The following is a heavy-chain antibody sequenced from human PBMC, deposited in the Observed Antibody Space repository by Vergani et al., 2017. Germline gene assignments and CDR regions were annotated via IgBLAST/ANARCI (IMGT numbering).Heavy chain of an antibody. J-gene: IGHJ4*02. D-gene: IGHD6-6*01. CDR2: IYYSGSP. Sequence: QVQLQESGPGLVKPSQTLSLTCTVSGGSISSGGYYWSWIRQHPGKGLEWIGYIYYSGSPYYNPSLKSRVTISVDTSKNQFSLKLSSVTAADTAVYYCARGDKAARPSRHFDYWGQGTLVTVSS. V-gene: IGHV4-31*03. CDR1: GGSISSGGYY. CDR3: ARGDKAARPSRHFDY.